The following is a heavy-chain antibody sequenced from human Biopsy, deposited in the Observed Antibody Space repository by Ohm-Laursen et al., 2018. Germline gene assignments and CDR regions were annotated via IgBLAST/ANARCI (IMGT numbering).Heavy chain of an antibody. CDR1: GGTSINYG. D-gene: IGHD2-8*01. J-gene: IGHJ4*02. V-gene: IGHV1-2*02. CDR3: ARDPLNGHKHFDY. Sequence: ASVKVSCKAPGGTSINYGVNWVRQAPGQGLEWLGYINCKTGATNYAQKFQGTVTMTRDTSISTAYLALGSLRSADTAIYYCARDPLNGHKHFDYWGQGSLVTVSS. CDR2: INCKTGAT.